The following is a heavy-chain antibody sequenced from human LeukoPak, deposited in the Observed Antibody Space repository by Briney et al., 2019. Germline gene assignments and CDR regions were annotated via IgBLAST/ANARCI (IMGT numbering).Heavy chain of an antibody. CDR2: IKQDGSEK. CDR3: SNEQWDLQRYYFDY. J-gene: IGHJ4*02. Sequence: GGSLRLSCAASGFTFSSYWMSWVRQAPGKGVEWVANIKQDGSEKYYVDSVKGRFTIARDNAKNSLYLQMNIKTAEATAVYYCSNEQWDLQRYYFDYWGQGTLVTVSS. CDR1: GFTFSSYW. V-gene: IGHV3-7*03. D-gene: IGHD1-26*01.